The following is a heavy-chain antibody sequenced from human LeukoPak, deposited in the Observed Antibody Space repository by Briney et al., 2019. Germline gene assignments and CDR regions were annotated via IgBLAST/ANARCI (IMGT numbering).Heavy chain of an antibody. J-gene: IGHJ5*02. CDR2: LIPIFGTA. D-gene: IGHD1-26*01. CDR1: GGSFHNYD. V-gene: IGHV1-69*01. CDR3: ARERASSLYSGSYHPFDP. Sequence: SGEVACHACGGSFHNYDISWVRGAPGQGLEWMGGLIPIFGTANYAQKFQGRVTITADDSTSTAYMELSSLRSEDTAVYYCARERASSLYSGSYHPFDPWGQGTLVTVSS.